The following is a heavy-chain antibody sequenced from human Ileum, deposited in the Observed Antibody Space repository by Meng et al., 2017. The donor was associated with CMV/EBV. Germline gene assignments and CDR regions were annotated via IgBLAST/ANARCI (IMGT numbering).Heavy chain of an antibody. Sequence: SCAACGLPFSTYWMAWVRQAPGKGLEWVACIHEHGSETYYVDSVKGRFTVSRDNAKNSLHLQMDSLRGDDTAVYYCEGQRGSSPFGFWGQGTLVTVSS. V-gene: IGHV3-7*01. CDR1: GLPFSTYW. D-gene: IGHD3-16*01. CDR2: IHEHGSET. J-gene: IGHJ4*02. CDR3: EGQRGSSPFGF.